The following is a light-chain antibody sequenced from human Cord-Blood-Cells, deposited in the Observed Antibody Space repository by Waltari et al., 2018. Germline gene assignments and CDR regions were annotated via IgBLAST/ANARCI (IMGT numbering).Light chain of an antibody. CDR2: GNS. Sequence: QSVLTQPPSVSGAPGQRVTISCTGSSSNIGAGYDVHWYQQLPGTAPKLLIYGNSNRPSGVPDRCSGSKSGTSASLASTGLQAEDEADYYCQSYDSSLSGYVFGTGTKVTVL. CDR1: SSNIGAGYD. CDR3: QSYDSSLSGYV. J-gene: IGLJ1*01. V-gene: IGLV1-40*01.